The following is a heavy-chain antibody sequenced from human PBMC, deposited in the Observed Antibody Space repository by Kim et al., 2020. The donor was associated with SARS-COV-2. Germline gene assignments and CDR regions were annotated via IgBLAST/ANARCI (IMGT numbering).Heavy chain of an antibody. V-gene: IGHV4-39*01. CDR3: AVYSGYDMHFDP. J-gene: IGHJ5*02. D-gene: IGHD5-12*01. Sequence: NTSHKSRVTISVDTSKNQFSLKLTSVTAADTAVYYCAVYSGYDMHFDPWGQGTLVTVSS.